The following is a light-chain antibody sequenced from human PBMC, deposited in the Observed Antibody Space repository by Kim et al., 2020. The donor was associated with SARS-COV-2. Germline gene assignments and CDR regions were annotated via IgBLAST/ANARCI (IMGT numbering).Light chain of an antibody. Sequence: QPALTQSPSASASLGASVKLTCTLSSGHSRYAIAWHQQQPEKGPRCLMKLNGDGSHYKGDGIPDRFSGSSSGAERYLTISSLQSEDEADYYCQTWGTGIQVFGGGTRLTVL. V-gene: IGLV4-69*01. CDR2: LNGDGSH. CDR1: SGHSRYA. CDR3: QTWGTGIQV. J-gene: IGLJ2*01.